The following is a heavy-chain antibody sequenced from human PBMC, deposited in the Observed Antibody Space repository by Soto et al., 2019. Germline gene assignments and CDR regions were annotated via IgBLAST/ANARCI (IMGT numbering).Heavy chain of an antibody. Sequence: ASVKVSCKASGYTFTSYDINWVRQATGQGLEWMGGIIPNIGTANYAQKFQGRVTITTDESTSTAYMELSSLRSEDTAVYYCARAGDDWLLFRWGQGTLVTVSS. J-gene: IGHJ4*02. CDR3: ARAGDDWLLFR. CDR2: IIPNIGTA. D-gene: IGHD3-9*01. V-gene: IGHV1-69*05. CDR1: GYTFTSYD.